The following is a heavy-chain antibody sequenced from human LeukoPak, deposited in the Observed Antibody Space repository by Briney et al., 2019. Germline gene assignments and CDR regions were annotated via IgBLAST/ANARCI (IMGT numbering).Heavy chain of an antibody. CDR2: IASSSSSI. V-gene: IGHV3-21*01. D-gene: IGHD2-2*02. CDR3: VRIPNTAGFPNGLDP. CDR1: GFTFSTHT. Sequence: GGSLRLSCAASGFTFSTHTMNWVRQAPGKGLEWVSSIASSSSSIYNADSVKGRFTVSRDNARNSLYLQINSLRAEDTAVYYCVRIPNTAGFPNGLDPWGRGTLVTVSS. J-gene: IGHJ5*02.